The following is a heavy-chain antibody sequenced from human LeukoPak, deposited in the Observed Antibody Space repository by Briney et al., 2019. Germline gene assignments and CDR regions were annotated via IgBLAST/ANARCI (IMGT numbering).Heavy chain of an antibody. Sequence: GGSLRLSRAASGFTFSSAAMTWVRQAPGKGLEWVSTITGSDDATYYADSVKGRFTISRDFSRNTVGLQMNSLRTEDTAIYYCAKGPQLYSGYHPDYWGQGTLVTVSS. CDR3: AKGPQLYSGYHPDY. D-gene: IGHD5-12*01. CDR2: ITGSDDAT. CDR1: GFTFSSAA. J-gene: IGHJ4*02. V-gene: IGHV3-23*01.